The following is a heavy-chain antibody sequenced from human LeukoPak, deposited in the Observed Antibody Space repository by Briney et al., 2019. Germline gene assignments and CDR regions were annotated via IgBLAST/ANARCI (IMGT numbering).Heavy chain of an antibody. CDR3: ARDPVSGNLNYYYMDV. D-gene: IGHD1-1*01. CDR2: INPNSGGT. J-gene: IGHJ6*03. CDR1: GYTFSGYY. Sequence: ASVKVSCKASGYTFSGYYMHWMRQAPGQGLEWMGWINPNSGGTNYAQKFQGRVTMTRDTSISTAYMELSRLTSDDTAVYYCARDPVSGNLNYYYMDVWGKGTTVTVSS. V-gene: IGHV1-2*02.